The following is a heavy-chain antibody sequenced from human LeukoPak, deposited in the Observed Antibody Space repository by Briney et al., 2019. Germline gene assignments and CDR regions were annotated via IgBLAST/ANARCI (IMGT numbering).Heavy chain of an antibody. D-gene: IGHD1-7*01. J-gene: IGHJ4*02. V-gene: IGHV4-34*01. CDR3: ARELVLRGIDY. CDR1: GGSFSGYY. CDR2: INHSGST. Sequence: SETLSLTCAVYGGSFSGYYWSWIRQPPGKGLEWIGEINHSGSTNYNPSLKSRVTISVDTSKNQFSLKLSSVTAADTAVYYCARELVLRGIDYWGQGTLVTVSS.